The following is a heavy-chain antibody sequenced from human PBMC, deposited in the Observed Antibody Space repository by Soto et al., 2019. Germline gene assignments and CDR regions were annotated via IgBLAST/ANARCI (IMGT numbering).Heavy chain of an antibody. J-gene: IGHJ4*02. V-gene: IGHV4-59*01. CDR3: ARTTGTTYHDY. Sequence: QVQLQESGPGLVKPSETLSLTCTVSGGSISSYFWSWIRQPPGKGLEWIGYIYYSGSTNYNPSLKSRVTISVDTSKNHFSLKLSSVTAADTAVYYCARTTGTTYHDYWGQGTLVTVSS. CDR1: GGSISSYF. CDR2: IYYSGST. D-gene: IGHD1-1*01.